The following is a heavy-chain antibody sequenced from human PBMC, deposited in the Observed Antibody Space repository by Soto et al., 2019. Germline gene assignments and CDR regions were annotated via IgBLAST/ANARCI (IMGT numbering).Heavy chain of an antibody. CDR2: IYWDDDK. D-gene: IGHD3-10*01. J-gene: IGHJ4*02. V-gene: IGHV2-5*02. CDR3: AHSGNYSYGSASNYDFDY. CDR1: GFSLSTSGVG. Sequence: QITLKESGPTLVKPTQTLTLTCTCSGFSLSTSGVGVGWIRPPPGKALEWLALIYWDDDKPYSPCLKSRLTISKDTSKNQVVLSMTNMDPVDTATYYCAHSGNYSYGSASNYDFDYWGQGTVVTVSS.